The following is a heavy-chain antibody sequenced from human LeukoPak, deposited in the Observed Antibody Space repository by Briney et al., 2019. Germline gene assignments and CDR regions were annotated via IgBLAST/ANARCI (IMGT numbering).Heavy chain of an antibody. Sequence: SETLSLTCAVYGGPFSGYYWSWIRQPPGKGLEWIGEINHSGSTNYNPSLKSRVTISVDTSKNQFSLKLSSVTAADTAVYYCARVLTGYLRNWFDPWGQGTLVTVSS. V-gene: IGHV4-34*01. CDR3: ARVLTGYLRNWFDP. CDR1: GGPFSGYY. CDR2: INHSGST. J-gene: IGHJ5*02. D-gene: IGHD3-9*01.